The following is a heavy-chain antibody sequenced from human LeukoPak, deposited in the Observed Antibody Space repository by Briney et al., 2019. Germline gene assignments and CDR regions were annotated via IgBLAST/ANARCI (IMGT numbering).Heavy chain of an antibody. CDR3: VTTDYDILTGYSPH. J-gene: IGHJ4*02. Sequence: GGSLRLSCAASGFTFSSYSMNWVRQAPGKGLEWVSFINSGGNTYYADSVKGRFTISRDKLKNTLYLQMNSLRAEDTAAYYCVTTDYDILTGYSPHWGQGTLVTVSS. CDR1: GFTFSSYS. CDR2: INSGGNT. D-gene: IGHD3-9*01. V-gene: IGHV3-53*01.